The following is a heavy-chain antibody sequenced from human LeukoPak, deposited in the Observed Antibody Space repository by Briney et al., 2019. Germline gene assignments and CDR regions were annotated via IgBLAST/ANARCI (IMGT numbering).Heavy chain of an antibody. CDR2: TIPMYRTP. V-gene: IGHV1-69*05. CDR1: VGTFGIYG. D-gene: IGHD1-7*01. CDR3: ARGATGTTFYHWLDP. Sequence: ASVKVSCKASVGTFGIYGMSWVRQAPGQGLEWMGGTIPMYRTPTYAERFEGRVTISMDDSTSTVYMELSSLRSEDTAVYYCARGATGTTFYHWLDPWGQGTLVTVSS. J-gene: IGHJ5*02.